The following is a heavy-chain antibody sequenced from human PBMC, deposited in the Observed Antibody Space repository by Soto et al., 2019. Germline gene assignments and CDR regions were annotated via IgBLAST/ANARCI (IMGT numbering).Heavy chain of an antibody. V-gene: IGHV1-18*01. D-gene: IGHD2-15*01. CDR1: GYTFTSYG. CDR2: ISAYNGNT. J-gene: IGHJ6*02. Sequence: ASVKVSCKASGYTFTSYGISWVRQAPGQGLEWMGWISAYNGNTNYAQKLQGRVTMTTDTSTSTAYMELWSLRSDDTAVYYCARGMLGYCSGGSCKQYYYYGMDVWGQGTTVTVSS. CDR3: ARGMLGYCSGGSCKQYYYYGMDV.